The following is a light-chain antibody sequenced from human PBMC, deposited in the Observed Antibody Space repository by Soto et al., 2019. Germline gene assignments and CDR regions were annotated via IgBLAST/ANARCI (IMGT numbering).Light chain of an antibody. CDR2: EGS. CDR3: CSYTGGRTHFV. V-gene: IGLV2-23*01. CDR1: SSDVGGYNL. J-gene: IGLJ1*01. Sequence: QSALTQPASVSGSPGQSITISCTGSSSDVGGYNLVSWYQQRPGKAPKLLIFEGSKRPSGISDRFSGSKSGNTASLTISGLQAEDEADYYCCSYTGGRTHFVFGPGTKLTVL.